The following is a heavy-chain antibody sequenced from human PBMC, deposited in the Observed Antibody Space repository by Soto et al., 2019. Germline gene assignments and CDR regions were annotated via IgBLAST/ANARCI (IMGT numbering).Heavy chain of an antibody. D-gene: IGHD3-22*01. J-gene: IGHJ4*02. Sequence: GASVKVSCKASGYTFTGYYMHWVRQAPGQGLEWMGWINPNSGGTNYAQKFQGWVTMTRDTSISPAYMELSRLRSADTAVYYCARAYYDDSSGCYDGWYCFDYWGQGTLVSVSS. CDR2: INPNSGGT. CDR1: GYTFTGYY. V-gene: IGHV1-2*04. CDR3: ARAYYDDSSGCYDGWYCFDY.